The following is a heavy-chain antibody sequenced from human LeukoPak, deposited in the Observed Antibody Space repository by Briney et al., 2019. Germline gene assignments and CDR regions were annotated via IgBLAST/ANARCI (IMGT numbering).Heavy chain of an antibody. Sequence: SETLSLTCTVSGGSISSYYWSWIRQPPGKGLEWIGYIYYSGSTNYNPSLKSRVTISVDTSKNQFSLKLSSVTAADTAVYYCARDVVAAAGTWDYWGQGTLVTVSS. J-gene: IGHJ4*02. CDR2: IYYSGST. CDR1: GGSISSYY. CDR3: ARDVVAAAGTWDY. V-gene: IGHV4-59*01. D-gene: IGHD6-13*01.